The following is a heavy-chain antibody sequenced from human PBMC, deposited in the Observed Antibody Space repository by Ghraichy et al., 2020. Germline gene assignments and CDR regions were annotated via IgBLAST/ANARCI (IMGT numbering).Heavy chain of an antibody. D-gene: IGHD2-8*01. J-gene: IGHJ6*02. CDR3: ARGVVLMVYGVRYYYYGMDV. CDR2: MNPNSGNT. CDR1: GYTFTSYD. V-gene: IGHV1-8*01. Sequence: ASVKVSCKASGYTFTSYDINWVRQATGQGLEWMGWMNPNSGNTGYAQKFQGRVTMTRNTSISTAYMELSSLRSEDTAVYYCARGVVLMVYGVRYYYYGMDVWGQGTTVTVSS.